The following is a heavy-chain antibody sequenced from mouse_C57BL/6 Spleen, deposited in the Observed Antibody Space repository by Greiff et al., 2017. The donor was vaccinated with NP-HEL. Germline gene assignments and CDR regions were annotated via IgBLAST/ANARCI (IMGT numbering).Heavy chain of an antibody. CDR2: INYDGSST. D-gene: IGHD1-1*01. Sequence: EVMLVESEGGLVQPGSSMKLSCTASGFTFSDYYMAWVRQVPEKGLEWVANINYDGSSTYYLDSLKSRFIISRDNAKNILYLQMSSLKSEDTATYYCAREHHYYGSSYEDFDVWGTGTTVTVSS. CDR1: GFTFSDYY. J-gene: IGHJ1*03. V-gene: IGHV5-16*01. CDR3: AREHHYYGSSYEDFDV.